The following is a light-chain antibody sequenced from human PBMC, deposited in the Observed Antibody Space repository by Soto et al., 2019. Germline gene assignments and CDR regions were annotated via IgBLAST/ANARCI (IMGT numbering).Light chain of an antibody. CDR3: QQYNNWPPIT. CDR1: QSVSSK. J-gene: IGKJ5*01. Sequence: ETVMTQSPATLSVSPGERATLACRASQSVSSKLAWYQQKPGQAPRLLIYGASTRATGIPARFSGSGSGTEFTLSISSLQSEDFAVYYCQQYNNWPPITFGQGTRLEIK. V-gene: IGKV3D-15*01. CDR2: GAS.